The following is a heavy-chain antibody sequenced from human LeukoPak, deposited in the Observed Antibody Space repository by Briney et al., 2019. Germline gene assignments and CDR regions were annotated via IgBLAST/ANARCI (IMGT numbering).Heavy chain of an antibody. D-gene: IGHD3-10*01. CDR2: IYTSGYT. Sequence: ADTLSLTCTVSGGSISSYYWIWIRQPAGKGLEWIARIYTSGYTLYNSSLKSRLTMSVDTSKNQFSLKLSSVTAADTDVYYCARGFLGDYYGSGSYCVFDYWGQGTLVTVSS. CDR1: GGSISSYY. J-gene: IGHJ4*02. V-gene: IGHV4-4*07. CDR3: ARGFLGDYYGSGSYCVFDY.